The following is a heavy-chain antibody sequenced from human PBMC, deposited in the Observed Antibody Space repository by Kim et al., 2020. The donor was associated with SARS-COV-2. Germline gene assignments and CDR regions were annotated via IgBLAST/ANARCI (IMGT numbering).Heavy chain of an antibody. J-gene: IGHJ4*02. V-gene: IGHV1-69*04. CDR2: IIPILGIA. D-gene: IGHD6-13*01. Sequence: SVKVSCKASGGTFSSYAISWVRQAPGQGLEWMGRIIPILGIANYAQKFQGRVTITADKSTSTAYMELSSLRSEDTAVYYCARDLSSSYNFDYWGQGTLVTVSS. CDR1: GGTFSSYA. CDR3: ARDLSSSYNFDY.